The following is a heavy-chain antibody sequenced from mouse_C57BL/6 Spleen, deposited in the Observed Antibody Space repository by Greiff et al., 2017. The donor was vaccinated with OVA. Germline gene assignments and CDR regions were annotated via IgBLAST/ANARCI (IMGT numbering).Heavy chain of an antibody. CDR3: ARDGTAQARFAY. D-gene: IGHD3-2*02. V-gene: IGHV1-50*01. J-gene: IGHJ3*01. Sequence: QVQLQQPGAELVKPGASVKLSCKASGYTFTSYWMQWVKQRPGQGLGWIGEIDPSDSYTNYNQKFKGKATLTVDTSSSTAYMQLSSLTSEDSAVYYCARDGTAQARFAYWGQGTLVTVSA. CDR1: GYTFTSYW. CDR2: IDPSDSYT.